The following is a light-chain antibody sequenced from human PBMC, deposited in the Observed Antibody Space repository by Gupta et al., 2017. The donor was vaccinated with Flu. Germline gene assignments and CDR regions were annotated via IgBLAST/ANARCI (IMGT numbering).Light chain of an antibody. Sequence: RVTISSSGDCSNVGSNALNWYQQLPGTAPKLLIHTNNQRHSGVPDRFSGSKSGTSASLAISGLQAEDGADYYCAAWDASMNVWVFGGGTKLTVL. J-gene: IGLJ3*02. V-gene: IGLV1-44*01. CDR1: CSNVGSNA. CDR2: TNN. CDR3: AAWDASMNVWV.